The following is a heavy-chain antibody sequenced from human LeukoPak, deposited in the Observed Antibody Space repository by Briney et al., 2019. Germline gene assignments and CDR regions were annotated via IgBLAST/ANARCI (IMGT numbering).Heavy chain of an antibody. CDR1: GYRFTSHW. J-gene: IGHJ4*02. CDR3: ATSESQTKFDY. D-gene: IGHD1/OR15-1a*01. V-gene: IGHV5-51*01. Sequence: GESLKISCKGSGYRFTSHWIGWVRQMPGKGLEWMGIIFPGDSDTAYSPSFQGQVTISADKSISTAYLQWRSLKASDTAMYYCATSESQTKFDYWGQGTRVTVSS. CDR2: IFPGDSDT.